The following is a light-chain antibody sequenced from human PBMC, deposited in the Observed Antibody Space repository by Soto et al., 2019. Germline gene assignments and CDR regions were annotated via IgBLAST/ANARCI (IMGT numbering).Light chain of an antibody. CDR2: GAS. V-gene: IGKV3-20*01. J-gene: IGKJ1*01. Sequence: EIVMTQSPATLSVSPGERATLSCRASQSVSSNLAWYQQKPGQAPRLLIHGASNRASGIPDRFSGSGSGTDFTLTISRLEPEDFAVYYCQQYGSSPRTFGQGTKVDIK. CDR1: QSVSSN. CDR3: QQYGSSPRT.